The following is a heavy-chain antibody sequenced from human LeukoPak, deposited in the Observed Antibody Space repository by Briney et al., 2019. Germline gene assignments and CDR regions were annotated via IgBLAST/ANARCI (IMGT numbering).Heavy chain of an antibody. CDR1: GFTFSSYW. Sequence: PGGSLRLSCAASGFTFSSYWMSWVRQAPGKGLEWVANIKQDGSEKYYVDSVKGRFTISRDNAKNSLYLQMNSLRAEDTAVHYCARSYCSSTSCSPWFDPWGQGTLVTVSS. CDR2: IKQDGSEK. D-gene: IGHD2-2*01. V-gene: IGHV3-7*01. J-gene: IGHJ5*02. CDR3: ARSYCSSTSCSPWFDP.